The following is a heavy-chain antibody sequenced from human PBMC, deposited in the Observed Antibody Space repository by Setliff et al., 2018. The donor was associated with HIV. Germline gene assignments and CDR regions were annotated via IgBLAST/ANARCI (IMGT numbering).Heavy chain of an antibody. CDR1: GFTFNNYA. Sequence: PGGSLRLSCAAPGFTFNNYAMSWVRQAPGKRLEWVSTISNSGDSTFHVDSVKGRFTISRDNSKNTVYLEMNSLRAEDTAVYYCAKGQLPYCTNGVCYAIDYWGQGTLVTVSS. CDR3: AKGQLPYCTNGVCYAIDY. D-gene: IGHD2-8*01. CDR2: ISNSGDST. V-gene: IGHV3-23*01. J-gene: IGHJ4*02.